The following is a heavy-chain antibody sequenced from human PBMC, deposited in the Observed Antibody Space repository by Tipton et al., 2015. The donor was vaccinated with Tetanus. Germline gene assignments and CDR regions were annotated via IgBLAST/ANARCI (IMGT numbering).Heavy chain of an antibody. CDR3: ARDNQGTYGTGWDLFEC. J-gene: IGHJ4*02. CDR1: GFTFNKYW. V-gene: IGHV3-7*01. Sequence: GSLRLSCAAYGFTFNKYWMSWVRQAPGKGLEWVANINQPGSEKHYVDSVMGRFTISRDSAKNSLYLHMNGLRADDTAVYYCARDNQGTYGTGWDLFECWGQGTLVTVSS. D-gene: IGHD6-25*01. CDR2: INQPGSEK.